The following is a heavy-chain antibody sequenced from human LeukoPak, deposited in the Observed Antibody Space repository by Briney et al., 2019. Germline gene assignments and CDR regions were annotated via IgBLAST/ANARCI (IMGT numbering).Heavy chain of an antibody. CDR2: ISSDGSSR. V-gene: IGHV3-74*01. CDR1: GFTFGFYW. J-gene: IGHJ6*03. D-gene: IGHD1-26*01. CDR3: VRDWSIVGYHRTLYGYMDV. Sequence: GGSLRLSCAASGFTFGFYWMHWVRLAPGKGLVWVSRISSDGSSRHYADSVKGRFTISRDNAKNTLYLQMNSLRAEDTAVYYCVRDWSIVGYHRTLYGYMDVWGKGTAVTVSS.